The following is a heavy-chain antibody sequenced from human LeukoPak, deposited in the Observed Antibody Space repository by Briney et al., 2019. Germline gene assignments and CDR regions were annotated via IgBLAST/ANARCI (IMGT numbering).Heavy chain of an antibody. CDR1: GFTFSNFA. J-gene: IGHJ4*02. Sequence: GGSLRLSCAAPGFTFSNFAMHWVRQAPGKGLEWVAVISQDGGNKYYADSVKGRFTISRDNSKNTLYLQMNSLRAEDTAVYYCTVLRVPPGNWGQGTLVTVSS. CDR2: ISQDGGNK. D-gene: IGHD2-8*02. V-gene: IGHV3-30*14. CDR3: TVLRVPPGN.